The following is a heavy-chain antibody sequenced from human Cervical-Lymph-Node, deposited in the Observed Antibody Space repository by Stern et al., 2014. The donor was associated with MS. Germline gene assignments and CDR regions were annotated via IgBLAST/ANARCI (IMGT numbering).Heavy chain of an antibody. D-gene: IGHD1-26*01. V-gene: IGHV4-39*01. CDR2: IYYSGFT. CDR3: ARHDSVPRPSQLYSARDRGPGYFDY. Sequence: QVQLQESGPGLVKPSETLSLTCTVSGGFISSSTYYWAWIRQPPGKGLEWIGNIYYSGFTYYNPSLKSRVTISVDMSKNQFSLKLSSVTAADTAIYYCARHDSVPRPSQLYSARDRGPGYFDYWGQGTLVTVSS. CDR1: GGFISSSTYY. J-gene: IGHJ4*02.